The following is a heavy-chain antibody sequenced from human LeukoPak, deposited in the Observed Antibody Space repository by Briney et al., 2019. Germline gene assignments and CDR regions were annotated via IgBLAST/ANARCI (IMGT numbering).Heavy chain of an antibody. Sequence: PSQTLSLTCTVSGGSISSGSYYWSWIRQPAGKGLEWIGRIYTSGSTNYNPSLKSRVTISVDTSKNQFSLKLSSVTAADTAVYYCARVGVPDPMGYDFWSGYLGFDYWGQGTLVTVSS. CDR1: GGSISSGSYY. D-gene: IGHD3-3*01. V-gene: IGHV4-61*02. CDR3: ARVGVPDPMGYDFWSGYLGFDY. CDR2: IYTSGST. J-gene: IGHJ4*02.